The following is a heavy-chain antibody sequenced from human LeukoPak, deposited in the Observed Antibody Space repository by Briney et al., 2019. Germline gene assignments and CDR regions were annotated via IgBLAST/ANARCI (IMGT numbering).Heavy chain of an antibody. Sequence: GGSLRLSCAASGFTFSSYAMSWVRQDPGKGLEWVSAISGSGGSTYYADSVKGRFTISRDNSKNTLYLQMNSLRDEDTAVYYCAKDADIVVVPADYFDYWGQGTLVTVSS. CDR2: ISGSGGST. V-gene: IGHV3-23*01. D-gene: IGHD2-2*01. CDR1: GFTFSSYA. CDR3: AKDADIVVVPADYFDY. J-gene: IGHJ4*02.